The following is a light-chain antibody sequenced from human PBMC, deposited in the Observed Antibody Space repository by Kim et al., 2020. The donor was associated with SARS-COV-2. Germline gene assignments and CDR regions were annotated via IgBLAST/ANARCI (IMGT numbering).Light chain of an antibody. J-gene: IGKJ2*01. CDR3: QQYNNYPYT. CDR2: RAS. CDR1: QSISTW. Sequence: DIQMTQSPSTLSASIGDRVTITCRATQSISTWLAWYQQKPGKAPKLLIYRASTLGGGVPSRFSGSGSGTEFTLTISSLQPDDFATYYCQQYNNYPYTFGQGTKLEI. V-gene: IGKV1-5*03.